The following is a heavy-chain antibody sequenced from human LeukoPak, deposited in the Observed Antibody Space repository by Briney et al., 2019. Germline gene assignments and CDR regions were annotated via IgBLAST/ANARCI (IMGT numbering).Heavy chain of an antibody. V-gene: IGHV3-11*01. D-gene: IGHD6-13*01. J-gene: IGHJ5*02. CDR2: ISSSGSTI. Sequence: GGPLRLSCAASGFTFSDYYMSWIRQAPGKGLEWVSYISSSGSTIYYADSMKGRFTISRDNAKNSLYLQMNSLRAEDTAVYYCARGIAAPNWFDPWGQGTLVTVSS. CDR1: GFTFSDYY. CDR3: ARGIAAPNWFDP.